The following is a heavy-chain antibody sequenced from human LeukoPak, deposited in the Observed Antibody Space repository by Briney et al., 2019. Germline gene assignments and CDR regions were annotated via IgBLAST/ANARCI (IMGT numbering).Heavy chain of an antibody. CDR2: INHSGST. J-gene: IGHJ6*03. Sequence: SETLSLTCAVSGGSFSGYYWNWIRQSPGKGLEWIGEINHSGSTHYNPSLKSRVTISVDTSQKQFSLRLTSVTAADTAVYYCARGRPASPYYMDVWGKGTTVTVSS. V-gene: IGHV4-34*01. CDR3: ARGRPASPYYMDV. CDR1: GGSFSGYY.